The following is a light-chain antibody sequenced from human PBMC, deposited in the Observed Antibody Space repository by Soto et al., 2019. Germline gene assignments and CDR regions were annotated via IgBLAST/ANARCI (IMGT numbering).Light chain of an antibody. CDR1: QSISSY. V-gene: IGKV1-39*01. J-gene: IGKJ5*01. CDR2: AAS. CDR3: QRSLSNLIT. Sequence: DIQMTQSPSPLSASVGDRVTITCRASQSISSYLNWYQQKPGKAPKRLIYAASSLQSGVPSRFSGSGSGTDFTLTISSLQPEDFATYYCQRSLSNLITFGQGTRLEIK.